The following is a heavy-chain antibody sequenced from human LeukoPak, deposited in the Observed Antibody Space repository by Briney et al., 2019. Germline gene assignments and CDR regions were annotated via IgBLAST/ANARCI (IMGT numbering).Heavy chain of an antibody. CDR2: IKQDGSEK. V-gene: IGHV3-7*01. D-gene: IGHD5-12*01. CDR3: ARGTPSGYDREYYFDY. CDR1: GFTFSSYW. Sequence: PGGSLRPSCAASGFTFSSYWMSWVRQAPGKGLEWVANIKQDGSEKYYVDSVKGRFTISRDNAKNSLYLQMNSLRAEDTAVYYCARGTPSGYDREYYFDYWGQGTLVTVSS. J-gene: IGHJ4*02.